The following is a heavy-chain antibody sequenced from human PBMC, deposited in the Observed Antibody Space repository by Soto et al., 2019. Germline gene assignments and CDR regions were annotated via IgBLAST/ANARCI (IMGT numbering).Heavy chain of an antibody. J-gene: IGHJ3*02. Sequence: QVQLVQSGAEVKKPGSSVKVSCKASGGTFSSYTISWVRQAPGQGLEWMGRIIPILGIANYAQKCQGRVTITADKSTSTASMELSSLRSEDTAVYYCAREPDYDYIWGSYRPNNDAFDIWGQGTMVTVSS. V-gene: IGHV1-69*08. CDR1: GGTFSSYT. D-gene: IGHD3-16*02. CDR2: IIPILGIA. CDR3: AREPDYDYIWGSYRPNNDAFDI.